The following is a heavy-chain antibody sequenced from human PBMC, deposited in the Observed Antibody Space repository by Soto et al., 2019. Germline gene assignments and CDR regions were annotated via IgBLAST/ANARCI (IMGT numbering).Heavy chain of an antibody. CDR3: ARDNNNGFDY. CDR1: GYTFTKYV. D-gene: IGHD1-20*01. J-gene: IGHJ4*02. V-gene: IGHV1-18*01. Sequence: ASVKVSCKASGYTFTKYVISWVRQAPGQGLEWMGWISAYNGDTNYAQNLQGRVTMTTDTSASTAYMEMRSLRSDDTAMYYCARDNNNGFDYWGQGTLVTVSS. CDR2: ISAYNGDT.